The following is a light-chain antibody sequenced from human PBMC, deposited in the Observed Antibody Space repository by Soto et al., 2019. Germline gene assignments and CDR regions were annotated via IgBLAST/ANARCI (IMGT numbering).Light chain of an antibody. CDR3: QQYDNLPPL. Sequence: DIQMTQSPSSLSASVGDRVTITCQASQDISNYLNWYQQKPGKAPKLLIYDASNLQTGVPSRFSGNGSGTDFTLTISSLQPEDIATYYCQQYDNLPPLFGQGTKLEIK. J-gene: IGKJ2*01. CDR2: DAS. V-gene: IGKV1-33*01. CDR1: QDISNY.